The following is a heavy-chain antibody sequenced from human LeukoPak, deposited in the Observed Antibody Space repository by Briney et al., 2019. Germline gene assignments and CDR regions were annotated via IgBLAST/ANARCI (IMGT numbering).Heavy chain of an antibody. CDR2: ISSSDTYI. J-gene: IGHJ4*02. D-gene: IGHD4-11*01. CDR1: GFTFSSYS. CDR3: ARGSAVTANNFDF. V-gene: IGHV3-21*01. Sequence: GGSLRLSCAASGFTFSSYSMNWVRQAPGKGLEWVSSISSSDTYIYHADSVKGRFTISRDNAKSSLYLQMNSLRAEDTAVYYCARGSAVTANNFDFWGQGTLVTVSS.